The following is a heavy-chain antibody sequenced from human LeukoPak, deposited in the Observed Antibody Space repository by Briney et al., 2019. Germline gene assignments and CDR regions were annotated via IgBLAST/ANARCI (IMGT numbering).Heavy chain of an antibody. CDR2: IYNSENT. CDR1: VVSISSGDYY. V-gene: IGHV4-30-4*01. J-gene: IGHJ4*02. CDR3: ARVTIGPVTIFGPRGKDFDY. D-gene: IGHD3-3*01. Sequence: PSQTLSLTCTVSVVSISSGDYYWSWIRQPPGKALEWIGYIYNSENTYYNPSLKSRVTMSVDTSKNQFSLKLSSVTAADTAVYYCARVTIGPVTIFGPRGKDFDYWGQGTLVTVSS.